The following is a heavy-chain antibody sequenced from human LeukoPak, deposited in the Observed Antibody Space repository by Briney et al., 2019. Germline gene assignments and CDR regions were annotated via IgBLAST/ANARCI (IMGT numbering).Heavy chain of an antibody. CDR3: ARTQKVSIAVAGSSDY. CDR1: GGSISTYY. J-gene: IGHJ4*02. V-gene: IGHV4-59*12. Sequence: PSETLSLTCTVSGGSISTYYWSWIRQPPGKGLEWIGYIYYSGSPNYNPSLKSRVTISIDTSKNQFSLKLSSVTAADTAVYYCARTQKVSIAVAGSSDYWGQGTLVTVSS. D-gene: IGHD6-19*01. CDR2: IYYSGSP.